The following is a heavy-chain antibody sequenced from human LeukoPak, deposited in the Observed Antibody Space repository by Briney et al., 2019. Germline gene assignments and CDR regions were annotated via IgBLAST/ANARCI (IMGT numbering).Heavy chain of an antibody. V-gene: IGHV3-7*01. CDR2: IKQDGSEK. D-gene: IGHD6-13*01. CDR1: GITFSRYC. CDR3: ARVAAAAFYDAFDI. J-gene: IGHJ3*02. Sequence: GGSLRLSCADSGITFSRYCMTWVRQAPGKGLEWVANIKQDGSEKYYVDSVKGRFTISRDNAKNSLYLQMNSLRAEDTAVYYCARVAAAAFYDAFDIWGQGTMVTVSS.